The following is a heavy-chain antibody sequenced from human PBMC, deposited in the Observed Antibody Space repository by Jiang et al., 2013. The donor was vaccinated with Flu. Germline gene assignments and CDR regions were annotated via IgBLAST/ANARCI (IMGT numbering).Heavy chain of an antibody. D-gene: IGHD2-15*01. CDR3: AREASLVVVTGGYYYGMDV. CDR1: GGSISSGSYY. J-gene: IGHJ6*02. Sequence: GSGLVKPSQTLSLTCTVSGGSISSGSYYWSWIRQPAGKGLEWIGRIYTSGSTNYNPSLKSRVTISVDTSKNQFSLKLSSVTAADTAVYYCAREASLVVVTGGYYYGMDVWGQGTTVTVSS. CDR2: IYTSGST. V-gene: IGHV4-61*02.